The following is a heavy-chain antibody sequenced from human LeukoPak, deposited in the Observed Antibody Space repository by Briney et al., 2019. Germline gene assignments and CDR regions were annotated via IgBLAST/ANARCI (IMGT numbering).Heavy chain of an antibody. CDR2: INPNSGGT. CDR3: ARVSGGRQLAFIEYFQH. D-gene: IGHD6-6*01. CDR1: GYTFSGYY. V-gene: IGHV1-2*02. Sequence: ASVKVSCKASGYTFSGYYMHWVRQAPGQGLEWMGWINPNSGGTNYAQKFQGRVTMTRDTSISTAYMELSRLRSDDTAVYYCARVSGGRQLAFIEYFQHWGQGTLVTVSS. J-gene: IGHJ1*01.